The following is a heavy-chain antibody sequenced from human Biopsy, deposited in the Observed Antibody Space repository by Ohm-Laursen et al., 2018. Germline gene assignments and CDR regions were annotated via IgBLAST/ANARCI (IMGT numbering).Heavy chain of an antibody. J-gene: IGHJ4*02. Sequence: SLRLSCSASGFPVSDYCMSWIRQAPGRGLEWVSDINSSGSTNYHAESVKGRFTISRDNAMNSVYLQMNSLRGEDTAVYYCARAVGIAAAPIDYWGQGTLVTVSS. D-gene: IGHD2-15*01. V-gene: IGHV3-11*01. CDR3: ARAVGIAAAPIDY. CDR1: GFPVSDYC. CDR2: INSSGSTN.